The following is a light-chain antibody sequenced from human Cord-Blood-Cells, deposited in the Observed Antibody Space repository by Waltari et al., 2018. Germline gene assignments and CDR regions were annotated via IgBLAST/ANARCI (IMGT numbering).Light chain of an antibody. V-gene: IGLV2-11*01. CDR2: DVS. CDR3: CSYAGSYTYV. CDR1: TSDVGGYNY. Sequence: QCALTQPRSVSGSPGQSVTISCLGTTSDVGGYNYVSWYQQHPGTAPQLMIYDVSKRPSGVPDRFSRSKSGNTASLTISGLQAEDEADYYCCSYAGSYTYVFGTGTKVTVL. J-gene: IGLJ1*01.